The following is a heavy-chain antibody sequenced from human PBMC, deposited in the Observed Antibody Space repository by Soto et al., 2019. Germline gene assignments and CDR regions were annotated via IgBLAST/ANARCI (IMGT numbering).Heavy chain of an antibody. CDR2: IYSGGST. V-gene: IGHV3-53*02. Sequence: EVQLVETGGGLIQPGGSLRLSCAASGFTVSSNYMSWVRQAPGKGLEWVSVIYSGGSTYYADSVKGRFTISRDNSKNTLYLQMNSLRAEDKAVYYCAREARYSSSWEGNYWGQGTLVTVSS. CDR1: GFTVSSNY. CDR3: AREARYSSSWEGNY. J-gene: IGHJ4*02. D-gene: IGHD6-13*01.